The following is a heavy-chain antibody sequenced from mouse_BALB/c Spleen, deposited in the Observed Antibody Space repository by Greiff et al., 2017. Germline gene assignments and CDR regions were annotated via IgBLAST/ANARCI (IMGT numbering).Heavy chain of an antibody. Sequence: VKLMESGPGLVAPSQILSITCTVSGSSLTSYGVHWVRQPPGKGLEWLGVIWAGGSTNYNSALMSRLSISKDNSKSQVFLKMNSLQTDDTAMYYCATTGTDYAMDYWGQGTSVTVSS. CDR2: IWAGGST. CDR3: ATTGTDYAMDY. CDR1: GSSLTSYG. V-gene: IGHV2-9*02. J-gene: IGHJ4*01. D-gene: IGHD4-1*02.